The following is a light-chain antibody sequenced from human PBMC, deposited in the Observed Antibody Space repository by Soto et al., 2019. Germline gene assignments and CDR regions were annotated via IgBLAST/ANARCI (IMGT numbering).Light chain of an antibody. CDR3: QQLNSYPQVT. Sequence: DVQLTQSPSFLSASVGDRVTITCRARQGINTDLAWYQQKPGKAPDLLIYGASTLQGGVPSRFSGGGSGTEFTLTINTLQPGDFATYYCQQLNSYPQVTFGGGTKVEIK. J-gene: IGKJ4*01. CDR2: GAS. V-gene: IGKV1-9*01. CDR1: QGINTD.